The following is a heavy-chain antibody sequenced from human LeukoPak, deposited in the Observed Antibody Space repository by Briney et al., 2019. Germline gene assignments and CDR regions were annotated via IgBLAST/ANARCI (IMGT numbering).Heavy chain of an antibody. J-gene: IGHJ3*02. CDR2: ISAYNGNT. CDR1: GYTFTSYG. D-gene: IGHD6-19*01. CDR3: ARGPGRRSGWYQAWKIGDSFDI. V-gene: IGHV1-18*01. Sequence: ASVKVSCKAAGYTFTSYGISWVGQAPGQGVEWMGWISAYNGNTNYAQKLQGRVTMTTDTSTSTAYMELRTLRSDDTAVYYCARGPGRRSGWYQAWKIGDSFDIWGQGTMVTVSS.